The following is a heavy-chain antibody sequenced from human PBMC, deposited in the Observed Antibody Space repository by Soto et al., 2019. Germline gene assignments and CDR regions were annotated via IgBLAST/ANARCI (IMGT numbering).Heavy chain of an antibody. Sequence: TLSLTCSVSGDSISTVDYFWAWIRQPPGQALEYIGYIYKSTTTYYNPSFEGRVAISLDTSKSQFPLTVTSVTAADTAVYFCARGRYCLTGRCFPNWFDSWGQGTLVTVSS. CDR3: ARGRYCLTGRCFPNWFDS. CDR1: GDSISTVDYF. CDR2: IYKSTTT. V-gene: IGHV4-30-4*01. J-gene: IGHJ5*01. D-gene: IGHD2-15*01.